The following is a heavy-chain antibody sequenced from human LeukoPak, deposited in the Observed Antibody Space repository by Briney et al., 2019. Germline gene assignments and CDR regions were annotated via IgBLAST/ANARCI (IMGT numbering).Heavy chain of an antibody. D-gene: IGHD3-3*01. J-gene: IGHJ4*02. CDR1: GFTFSSYA. V-gene: IGHV3-23*01. CDR3: ARHRGYDFWSGDYY. CDR2: LSSSGGST. Sequence: GGSLRLSCAASGFTFSSYAMSWVRQAPGKGLEWVSGLSSSGGSTYYADSVKGRFTISRDNAKNSLYLQMNSLRAEDTALYYCARHRGYDFWSGDYYWGQGALVTVSS.